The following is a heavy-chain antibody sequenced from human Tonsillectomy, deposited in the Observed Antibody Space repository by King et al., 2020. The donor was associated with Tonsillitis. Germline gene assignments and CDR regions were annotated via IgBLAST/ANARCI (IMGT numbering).Heavy chain of an antibody. D-gene: IGHD3-22*01. Sequence: WIRQPPGKGLEWIVTISYRGSTYYNSSLKSRVTISLDTSKNQVSLKLSSVTAADTSVYYCARIQDPSGYYFAQFDVWGRGDLVTVSS. CDR3: ARIQDPSGYYFAQFDV. CDR2: ISYRGST. J-gene: IGHJ2*01. V-gene: IGHV4-39*01.